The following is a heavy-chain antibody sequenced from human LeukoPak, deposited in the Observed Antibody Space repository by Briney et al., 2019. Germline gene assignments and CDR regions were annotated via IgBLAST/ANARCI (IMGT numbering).Heavy chain of an antibody. CDR2: ISNSGSTL. D-gene: IGHD3-10*01. Sequence: GGPLRLSCAPSGFAFSDFYMLWIRQAPGRGREWISYISNSGSTLYYADSVKGRFTISRDNDKNLLYLQMNSLRADDTAVYYCARDALGSYDYWGQGTLVTVSS. CDR1: GFAFSDFY. J-gene: IGHJ4*02. V-gene: IGHV3-11*01. CDR3: ARDALGSYDY.